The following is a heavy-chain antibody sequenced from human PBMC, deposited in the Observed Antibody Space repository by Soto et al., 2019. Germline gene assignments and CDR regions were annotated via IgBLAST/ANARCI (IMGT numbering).Heavy chain of an antibody. D-gene: IGHD3-22*01. V-gene: IGHV3-33*01. CDR2: IWYDGSNK. Sequence: GGSLRLSCAASGFTFSSYGMHWVRQAPGKGLEWVAVIWYDGSNKYYADSVKGRFTNSRDNSKNTLYLQMNSLRAEDTAVYYCARESRYYYDSSGLFGYWGQGTLVTVSS. J-gene: IGHJ4*02. CDR3: ARESRYYYDSSGLFGY. CDR1: GFTFSSYG.